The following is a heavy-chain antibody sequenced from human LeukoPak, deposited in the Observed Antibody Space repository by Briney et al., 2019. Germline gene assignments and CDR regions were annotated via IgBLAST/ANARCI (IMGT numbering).Heavy chain of an antibody. V-gene: IGHV3-21*01. Sequence: GGSLRLSCAASGFTFSSYSMNWVRQAPGKGLEWVSSISSSSSYIYYADSVKGRFTISRDNAKNSLYLQMNSLRAEDTAVYYCARGHLASTYYDFWSGPYYYYYYMDVWGKGTTVTVSS. J-gene: IGHJ6*03. D-gene: IGHD3-3*01. CDR1: GFTFSSYS. CDR2: ISSSSSYI. CDR3: ARGHLASTYYDFWSGPYYYYYYMDV.